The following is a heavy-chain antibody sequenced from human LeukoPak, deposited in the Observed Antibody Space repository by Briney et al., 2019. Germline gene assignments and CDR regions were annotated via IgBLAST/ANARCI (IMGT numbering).Heavy chain of an antibody. J-gene: IGHJ4*02. CDR3: AKESTHYGGGYFDY. Sequence: GGSLRLSCAASGFTFSSYGMHWVRQAPGKGLEWVAFIWYDGSNKYYADSVKGRFTISRDNSKSTLYLQMNSLRAEDTAVYYCAKESTHYGGGYFDYWGQGTLVTVSS. D-gene: IGHD4-17*01. CDR2: IWYDGSNK. CDR1: GFTFSSYG. V-gene: IGHV3-30*02.